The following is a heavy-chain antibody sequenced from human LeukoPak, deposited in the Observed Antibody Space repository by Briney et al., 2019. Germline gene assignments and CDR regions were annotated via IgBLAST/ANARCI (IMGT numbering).Heavy chain of an antibody. CDR2: MSGSGGST. D-gene: IGHD3-16*01. CDR3: ASGFSLDY. CDR1: GFTFSNYA. V-gene: IGHV3-23*01. Sequence: GGSLRLSCAASGFTFSNYAMSWVRQAPGKGLEWVSSMSGSGGSTYYADSVKGRFTISRDNAKKSLYLQMNSLRAEDTAVYYCASGFSLDYWGQGTLVTVSS. J-gene: IGHJ4*02.